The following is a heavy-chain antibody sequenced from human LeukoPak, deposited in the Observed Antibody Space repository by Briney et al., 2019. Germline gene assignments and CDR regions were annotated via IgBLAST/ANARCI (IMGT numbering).Heavy chain of an antibody. D-gene: IGHD4-11*01. V-gene: IGHV3-74*01. CDR3: ARRSNWDHYFDS. CDR2: VTSDGSNT. Sequence: GGSLRLSCAASGFTLRRHYMHWVRQAPGKGLVWVSRVTSDGSNTSYADSVKGRFTVSRDNAKNSLYLQMNSLETEDMGLYYCARRSNWDHYFDSWGEGTLVTVSS. CDR1: GFTLRRHY. J-gene: IGHJ4*02.